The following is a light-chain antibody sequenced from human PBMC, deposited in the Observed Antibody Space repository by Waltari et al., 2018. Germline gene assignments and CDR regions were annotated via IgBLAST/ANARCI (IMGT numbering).Light chain of an antibody. CDR2: DTS. V-gene: IGKV3-11*01. J-gene: IGKJ4*01. Sequence: EIVLTQSPATLYLSPGERATLSCRASQSVRSYLAWYQQKPGQAPRLLIYDTSNRATGIPARFSGSGSGTDFTLTISSLEPEDFAVYYCQQQRTFGGGTKVEIK. CDR3: QQQRT. CDR1: QSVRSY.